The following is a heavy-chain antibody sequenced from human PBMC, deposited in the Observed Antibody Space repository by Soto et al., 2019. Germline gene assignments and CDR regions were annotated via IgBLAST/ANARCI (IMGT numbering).Heavy chain of an antibody. CDR2: IWYDGSNK. CDR1: GFTFSSYG. D-gene: IGHD1-7*01. J-gene: IGHJ6*03. V-gene: IGHV3-33*01. Sequence: GGSLRLSCAASGFTFSSYGMHWVRQAPGKGLEWVAVIWYDGSNKYYADSVKGRFTISRDNSKNTLYLQMNSLRAEDTAVYYCARDPMGNWNLERGSFYMDVWGKGTTVTVSS. CDR3: ARDPMGNWNLERGSFYMDV.